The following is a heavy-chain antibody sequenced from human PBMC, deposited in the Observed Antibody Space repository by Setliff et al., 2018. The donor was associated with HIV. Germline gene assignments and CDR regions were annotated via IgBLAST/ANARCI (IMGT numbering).Heavy chain of an antibody. CDR2: INAGSGKT. V-gene: IGHV1-3*01. CDR1: GYTFTNYG. Sequence: GASVKVSCKASGYTFTNYGISWVRQAPGQRLEWMGWINAGSGKTKYSQKFQGRVTISRDTSARTAYMELISLISEDTAVYYCARDIGGWHETETEYFQYWGQGTLVTVSS. CDR3: ARDIGGWHETETEYFQY. D-gene: IGHD6-19*01. J-gene: IGHJ1*01.